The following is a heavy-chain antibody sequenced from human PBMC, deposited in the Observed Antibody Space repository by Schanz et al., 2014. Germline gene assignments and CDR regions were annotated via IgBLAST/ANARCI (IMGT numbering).Heavy chain of an antibody. Sequence: QVQLVQSGAEVKKPGASVKLSCKASGYTFTNYYIHWVRQAPGQGLEWMGRIYLSDGSTRYAQKFQGRVTMTSDTSTSTVYMELSSLRSEDTAVYYCARNYGGHSEESDRYGMDVWGQGTTVTVSS. J-gene: IGHJ6*02. CDR1: GYTFTNYY. V-gene: IGHV1-46*01. D-gene: IGHD4-17*01. CDR3: ARNYGGHSEESDRYGMDV. CDR2: IYLSDGST.